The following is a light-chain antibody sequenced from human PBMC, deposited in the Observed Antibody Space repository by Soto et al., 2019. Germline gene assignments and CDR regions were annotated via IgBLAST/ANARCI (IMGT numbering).Light chain of an antibody. Sequence: DIQMTQSPSTLSASVGDRVTITCRASQSISSWLAWYQQKPGKAPKLLIYDASSLESGVPSRFSGSGSGTEFTLTISSLQPDDFAIYYCQQYNDYQYTFGQGTKLEIK. CDR2: DAS. J-gene: IGKJ2*01. V-gene: IGKV1-5*01. CDR3: QQYNDYQYT. CDR1: QSISSW.